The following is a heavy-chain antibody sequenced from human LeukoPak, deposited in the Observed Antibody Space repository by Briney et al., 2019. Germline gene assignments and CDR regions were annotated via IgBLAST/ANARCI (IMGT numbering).Heavy chain of an antibody. CDR2: ISYDGSDK. CDR1: GFTFSSYG. D-gene: IGHD1-1*01. V-gene: IGHV3-30*18. J-gene: IGHJ4*02. CDR3: AKVGSGSADY. Sequence: GRSLRLSCAASGFTFSSYGMHWVRQAPGKGLEWVAVISYDGSDKYSADSVKGRFTISRDNSKNTLYLQMNSLRAEDTALYYCAKVGSGSADYWGQGTLVTVS.